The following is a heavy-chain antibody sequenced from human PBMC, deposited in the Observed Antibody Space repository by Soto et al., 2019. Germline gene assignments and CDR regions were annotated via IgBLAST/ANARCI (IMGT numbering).Heavy chain of an antibody. Sequence: GGSLRLSCVVSGSTFSDYAMDWVRQAPGKGLEWVSEISATGGTTNYADSVKGRYTISRDNSNNTLYLQLTNLRAEDTAMFYCAKASSAWYGSKNYYFDSWGQGALVTVSS. CDR2: ISATGGTT. J-gene: IGHJ4*02. CDR3: AKASSAWYGSKNYYFDS. CDR1: GSTFSDYA. V-gene: IGHV3-23*01. D-gene: IGHD6-19*01.